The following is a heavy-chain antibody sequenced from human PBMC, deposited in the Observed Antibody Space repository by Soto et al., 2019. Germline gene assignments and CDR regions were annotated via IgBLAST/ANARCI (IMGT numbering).Heavy chain of an antibody. J-gene: IGHJ4*02. V-gene: IGHV3-23*01. CDR1: GFTFASHA. CDR2: ISSSGGGT. CDR3: AKVPVRAYYFDY. Sequence: GGSLRLSCEASGFTFASHAMSWVRQTPGKGLEWVSAISSSGGGTYYADSVKGRFTMSRDNSKNTLYLQMNSLRADDTAVYYCAKVPVRAYYFDYWGLGTLVTVSS. D-gene: IGHD6-19*01.